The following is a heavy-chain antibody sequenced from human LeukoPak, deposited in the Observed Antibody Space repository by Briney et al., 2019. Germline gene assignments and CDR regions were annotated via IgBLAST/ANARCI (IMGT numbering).Heavy chain of an antibody. V-gene: IGHV4-39*01. CDR2: IYYTGYT. J-gene: IGHJ4*02. CDR1: GDSISSSSYY. D-gene: IGHD5-24*01. Sequence: SETLSLTCTVSGDSISSSSYYWGWIRQPPGTGLEWIGSIYYTGYTYDNPSLRSRITMSVDTPKNQFSLKLSSVTAADTAVYYCARRSSLATTPSGYYFDYWGQGTLVTVSS. CDR3: ARRSSLATTPSGYYFDY.